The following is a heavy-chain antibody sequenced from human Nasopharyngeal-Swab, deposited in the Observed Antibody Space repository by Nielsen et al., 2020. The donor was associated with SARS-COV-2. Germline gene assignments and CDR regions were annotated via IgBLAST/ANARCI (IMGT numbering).Heavy chain of an antibody. Sequence: SETLSLTCAASGGSVSGYYWSWIRQPPGDRLEWIGYINTIGVTKYNPSLNSRVSMSVDATRNQLSLNLWSMTAADTAMYFCARISLPQIVGATNPVDYWGQGTLVTVSA. CDR3: ARISLPQIVGATNPVDY. J-gene: IGHJ4*02. D-gene: IGHD1-26*01. CDR2: INTIGVT. V-gene: IGHV4-59*02. CDR1: GGSVSGYY.